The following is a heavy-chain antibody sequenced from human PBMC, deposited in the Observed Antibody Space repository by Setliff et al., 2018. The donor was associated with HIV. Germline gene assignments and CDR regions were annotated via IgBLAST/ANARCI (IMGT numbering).Heavy chain of an antibody. V-gene: IGHV4-4*08. CDR3: AREHDYSNYRRLDS. CDR1: GDSIITYY. CDR2: IHHSGSS. D-gene: IGHD4-4*01. J-gene: IGHJ4*02. Sequence: ASETLSLTCTVSGDSIITYYWTWIRQPPGKGLEWIGYIHHSGSSDYTPSLRSRVTMSVDTSKNQFSLKLTSVTAADTAVYYCAREHDYSNYRRLDSWGQGILVTVS.